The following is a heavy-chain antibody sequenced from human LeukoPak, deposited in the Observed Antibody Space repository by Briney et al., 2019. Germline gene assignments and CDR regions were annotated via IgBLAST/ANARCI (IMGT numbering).Heavy chain of an antibody. J-gene: IGHJ4*02. CDR1: GFTFSSYA. Sequence: GGSLRLSCTASGFTFSSYAMSWVRQAPGKGLEWVSAISGSGGSTYYADSVKGRFTISRDNSKNTLYLQMNSLRAEDTAVYYCAKLYDYGDYVLDWGQGTLVTVSS. D-gene: IGHD4-17*01. CDR2: ISGSGGST. V-gene: IGHV3-23*01. CDR3: AKLYDYGDYVLD.